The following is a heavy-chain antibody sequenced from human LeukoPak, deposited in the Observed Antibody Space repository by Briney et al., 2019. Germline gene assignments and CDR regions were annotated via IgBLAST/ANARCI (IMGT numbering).Heavy chain of an antibody. CDR1: GGSFSGYC. CDR2: INHSGST. J-gene: IGHJ4*02. CDR3: ARGAPHGYCSGGSCYSDY. D-gene: IGHD2-15*01. Sequence: SETLSLTCAVYGGSFSGYCWSWIRQPPGKGLEWIGEINHSGSTNYNPSLKSRVTISVDTSKNQFSLKLSSVTAADTAVYYCARGAPHGYCSGGSCYSDYWGQGTLVTVSS. V-gene: IGHV4-34*01.